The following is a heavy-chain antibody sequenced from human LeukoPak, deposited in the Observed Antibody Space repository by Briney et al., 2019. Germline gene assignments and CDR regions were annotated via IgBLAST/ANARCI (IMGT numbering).Heavy chain of an antibody. CDR1: GFTFNHAW. Sequence: GGSLRLSCAASGFTFNHAWMSWVRQASGKGLEWVGRIKTKADNYATAYAASVKGRFTISRDDSTNTAYLQMNSLKTEDTAVYYCTHPAYYYNVDVWGKGTTVTVSS. CDR3: THPAYYYNVDV. D-gene: IGHD6-25*01. J-gene: IGHJ6*04. CDR2: IKTKADNYAT. V-gene: IGHV3-73*01.